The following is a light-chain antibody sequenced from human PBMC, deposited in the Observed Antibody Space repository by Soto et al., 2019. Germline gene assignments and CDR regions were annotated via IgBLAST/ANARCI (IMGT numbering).Light chain of an antibody. V-gene: IGLV2-14*01. Sequence: QLVLTQPASVSGSPGQSITISCTGTSSDVGGYNYVSWYQQHPGTAPKLMVYDVSNRRSGGSNRFSGSKSGNTASLTISGLQAEDEAEYYCSSYTTSSTYVFGTGTKVTVL. CDR2: DVS. CDR3: SSYTTSSTYV. CDR1: SSDVGGYNY. J-gene: IGLJ1*01.